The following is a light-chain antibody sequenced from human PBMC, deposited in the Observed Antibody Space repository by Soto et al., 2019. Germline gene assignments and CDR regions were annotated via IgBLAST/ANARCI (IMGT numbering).Light chain of an antibody. V-gene: IGKV3-11*01. CDR2: GAS. J-gene: IGKJ2*01. CDR3: QQRSNWLYT. Sequence: EIVLTQSPATLSVSPGERATLSCRASQSVSSYLAWYQQKPGQAPRLLIYGASNRATGIPPRFSGSGSGTDFTLTISSLEPEDFAVYYCQQRSNWLYTFGQGTKLEIK. CDR1: QSVSSY.